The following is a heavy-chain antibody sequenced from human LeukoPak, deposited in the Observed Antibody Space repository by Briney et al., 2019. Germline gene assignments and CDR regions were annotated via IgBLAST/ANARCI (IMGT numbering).Heavy chain of an antibody. V-gene: IGHV3-30*02. J-gene: IGHJ4*02. CDR1: GFTFSSYG. Sequence: GGSLRLSCVASGFTFSSYGMHWVRQAPGKGLEWVAFIRHDGSNKYYADSVKGRFTISRDNSKNTLYLQMTSLRAEDTAVYYCAKAPPEDYYDSSGYYFSYFDSWGQGTLVTVSS. D-gene: IGHD3-22*01. CDR3: AKAPPEDYYDSSGYYFSYFDS. CDR2: IRHDGSNK.